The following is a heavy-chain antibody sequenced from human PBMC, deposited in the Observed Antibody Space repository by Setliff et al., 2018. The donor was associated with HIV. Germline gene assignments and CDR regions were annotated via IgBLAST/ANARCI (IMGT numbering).Heavy chain of an antibody. D-gene: IGHD3-10*01. Sequence: SETLSLTCTVSGGSITSTSYYWTWIRQPAGKGLEWIGRIYASGNTNYNPSLKSRVTISVDTSKNQFSLNLSSVIAADTAVYYCVRDPPLITYGPDHPFDIWGQGTMVTVSS. V-gene: IGHV4-61*02. CDR2: IYASGNT. CDR1: GGSITSTSYY. J-gene: IGHJ3*02. CDR3: VRDPPLITYGPDHPFDI.